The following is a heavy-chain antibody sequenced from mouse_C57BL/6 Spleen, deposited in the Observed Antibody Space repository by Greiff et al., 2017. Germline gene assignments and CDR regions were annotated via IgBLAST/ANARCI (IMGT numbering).Heavy chain of an antibody. J-gene: IGHJ3*01. CDR2: INPSNGGT. V-gene: IGHV1-53*01. CDR1: GYTFTSYW. D-gene: IGHD6-1*01. CDR3: ASSSGHGFAY. Sequence: QVHVKQPGTELVKPGASVKLSCKASGYTFTSYWMHWVKQRPGQGLEWIGNINPSNGGTNYNEKFKSKATLTVDKSSRTAYMQLSSLTSEASAVYYCASSSGHGFAYWGQGTLVTVSA.